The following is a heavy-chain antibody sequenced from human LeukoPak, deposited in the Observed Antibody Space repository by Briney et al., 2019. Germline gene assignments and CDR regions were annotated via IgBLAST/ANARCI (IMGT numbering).Heavy chain of an antibody. CDR1: GFTLSNHA. CDR2: VGIAGDT. J-gene: IGHJ4*02. CDR3: VRQKKSHGNFDY. V-gene: IGHV3-13*01. Sequence: QSGGSLRLSCAASGFTLSNHAMHWVRRATGKGLEWVSAVGIAGDTFYPGSVKGRFTISRENAKNSLYLQMNSLRAEDTAVYYCVRQKKSHGNFDYWGQGTLVTVSS. D-gene: IGHD1-26*01.